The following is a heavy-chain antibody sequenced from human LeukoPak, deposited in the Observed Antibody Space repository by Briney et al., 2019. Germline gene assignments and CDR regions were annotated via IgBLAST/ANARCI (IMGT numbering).Heavy chain of an antibody. CDR3: ARGDSGSYGAFDI. V-gene: IGHV3-9*01. D-gene: IGHD1-26*01. Sequence: GGSLRLSCAASGFTFDDYAMHWVRQAPGKGLEWVSGISWNSGSIGYADSVKGRFTISRDNAKNSLYLQMNSLRAEDTALYYCARGDSGSYGAFDIWGQGTMVTVSS. CDR1: GFTFDDYA. J-gene: IGHJ3*02. CDR2: ISWNSGSI.